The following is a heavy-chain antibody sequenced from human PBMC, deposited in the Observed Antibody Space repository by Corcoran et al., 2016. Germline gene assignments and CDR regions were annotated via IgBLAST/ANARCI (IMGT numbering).Heavy chain of an antibody. J-gene: IGHJ4*02. Sequence: QVQLVQSGAEVKKPGASVKVSCKASGYTFTSYAMHWVRQAPGQRLEWMGWINAGNGNTKYSQKFQGRVTITRDTSASTAYMELSSLRSEDTAVYYCAREFVFEYSSGWLHFDYWGQGTLVTVSS. CDR2: INAGNGNT. CDR3: AREFVFEYSSGWLHFDY. CDR1: GYTFTSYA. D-gene: IGHD6-19*01. V-gene: IGHV1-3*01.